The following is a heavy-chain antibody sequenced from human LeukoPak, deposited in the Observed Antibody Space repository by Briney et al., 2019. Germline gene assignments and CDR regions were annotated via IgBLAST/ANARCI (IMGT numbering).Heavy chain of an antibody. D-gene: IGHD6-19*01. J-gene: IGHJ4*02. V-gene: IGHV3-72*01. CDR1: GFTFSDHF. CDR2: SRNKAKSYTT. CDR3: VRVGSVAGSDYLDY. Sequence: PGGSLSLSCAVSGFTFSDHFLDWVRQAPGKGLEWVGRSRNKAKSYTTEYAASVKARFTISRDDSKNSLYLQMNSLKTEDTAVYYSVRVGSVAGSDYLDYWGQGTLVTVSS.